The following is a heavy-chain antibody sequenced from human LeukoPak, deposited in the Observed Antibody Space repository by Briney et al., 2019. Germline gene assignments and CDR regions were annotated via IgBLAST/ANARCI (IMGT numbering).Heavy chain of an antibody. J-gene: IGHJ3*02. V-gene: IGHV4-39*01. CDR1: GGSISSSSYY. D-gene: IGHD6-13*01. CDR3: ASPYSSSWYDAFDI. Sequence: SETLSLTCTVSGGSISSSSYYWGWIRQPPGKGLEWIGSIYYSGSTYYNPSLKSRVTISVDTSKNQFSLKLSSVTAADTAVYYCASPYSSSWYDAFDIWGQGTMVTVSS. CDR2: IYYSGST.